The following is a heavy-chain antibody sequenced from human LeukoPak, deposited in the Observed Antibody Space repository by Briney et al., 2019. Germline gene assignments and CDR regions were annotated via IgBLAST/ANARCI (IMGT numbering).Heavy chain of an antibody. Sequence: SGTLSLTCAVYGGSFSGYYWSWIRQPAGKGLEWIGRIYTSGSTNYNPSLKSRVTMSVDTSKNQFSLKLSSVTAADTAVYYCARVCIVGATTCFDYWGQGTLVTVSS. CDR3: ARVCIVGATTCFDY. CDR1: GGSFSGYY. J-gene: IGHJ4*02. V-gene: IGHV4-59*10. D-gene: IGHD1-26*01. CDR2: IYTSGST.